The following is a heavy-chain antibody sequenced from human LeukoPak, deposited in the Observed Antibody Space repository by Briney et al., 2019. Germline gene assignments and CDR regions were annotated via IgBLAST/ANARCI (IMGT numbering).Heavy chain of an antibody. Sequence: ASVKVSCKASGYTFTSYYIHWVRQAPGQGLEWMGWINPDSGGTNYAQKFQGRVTMTRDTSISTAYMELSRLRSDDTAVYYCARVVVAASIQHWGQGTLVTVSS. J-gene: IGHJ1*01. CDR2: INPDSGGT. CDR3: ARVVVAASIQH. V-gene: IGHV1-2*02. D-gene: IGHD2-15*01. CDR1: GYTFTSYY.